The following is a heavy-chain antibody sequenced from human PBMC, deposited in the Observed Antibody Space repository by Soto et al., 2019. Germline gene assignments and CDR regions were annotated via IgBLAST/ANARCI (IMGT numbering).Heavy chain of an antibody. CDR2: IIPIFGTA. Sequence: ASVKVSCKASGGTFSSYAISWVRQAPGQGLEWMGGIIPIFGTANYAQKFQGRATITADESTSTAYMELSSLRSEDTAVYYCARAKGGSGSYYPTFDYWGQGTLVTVSS. V-gene: IGHV1-69*13. CDR3: ARAKGGSGSYYPTFDY. J-gene: IGHJ4*02. CDR1: GGTFSSYA. D-gene: IGHD3-10*01.